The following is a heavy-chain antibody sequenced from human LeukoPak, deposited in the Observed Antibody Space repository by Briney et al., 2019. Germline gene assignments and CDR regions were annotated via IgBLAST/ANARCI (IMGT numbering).Heavy chain of an antibody. CDR3: ARVHAAYPFDY. CDR1: GFTFSSYS. V-gene: IGHV3-48*01. CDR2: ISTGSSTI. Sequence: GGSLRLSCAASGFTFSSYSMNWVRQAPGKGLEWVSYISTGSSTIYYADSVKGRFTISGDNAKNSLYLQMNSLRAEDTAVYYCARVHAAYPFDYWGQGTLVTVSS. J-gene: IGHJ4*02. D-gene: IGHD2-15*01.